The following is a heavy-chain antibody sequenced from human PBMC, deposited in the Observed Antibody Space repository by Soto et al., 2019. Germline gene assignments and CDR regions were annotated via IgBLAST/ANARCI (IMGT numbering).Heavy chain of an antibody. CDR3: ASAFAYSSGVSGP. D-gene: IGHD6-19*01. V-gene: IGHV1-69*02. CDR2: IIPILGIA. J-gene: IGHJ5*02. Sequence: SVKVSCKASGGTFSSYTISWVRQAPGQGLEWMGRIIPILGIANYAQKFQGRVTITADKSTSTAYMELSSLRSEDTAVYYCASAFAYSSGVSGPWGQGTLVTVSS. CDR1: GGTFSSYT.